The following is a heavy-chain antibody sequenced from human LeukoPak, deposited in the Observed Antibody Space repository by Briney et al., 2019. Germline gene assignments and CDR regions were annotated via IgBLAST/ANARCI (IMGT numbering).Heavy chain of an antibody. Sequence: GGSLRLSCATSGFTFSAYSMNWVRQAPGKGLEWVSSISGSSIYINYADSVKGRFTVSRDNSENMQFLQMNALRPEDTAVYYCARDGAARLLRYYYYMDVWGKGTTVTVS. J-gene: IGHJ6*03. D-gene: IGHD6-6*01. CDR3: ARDGAARLLRYYYYMDV. CDR2: ISGSSIYI. CDR1: GFTFSAYS. V-gene: IGHV3-21*06.